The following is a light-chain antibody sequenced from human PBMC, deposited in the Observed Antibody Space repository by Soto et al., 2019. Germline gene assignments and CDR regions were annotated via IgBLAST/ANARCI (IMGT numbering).Light chain of an antibody. CDR3: SSYAGSYIWV. CDR1: SSDVGGYNY. V-gene: IGLV2-11*01. J-gene: IGLJ3*02. CDR2: DVS. Sequence: QSALTQPRSVSGSPGQSVTISCTGTSSDVGGYNYVSWYQQHPGKAPKLMIYDVSKRPSGVPDRFSGSKSGNTASLTISGLQAEDEADYYCSSYAGSYIWVFGGGTKLPVL.